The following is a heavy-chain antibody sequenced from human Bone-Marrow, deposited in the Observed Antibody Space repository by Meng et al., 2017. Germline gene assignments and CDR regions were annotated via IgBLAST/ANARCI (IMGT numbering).Heavy chain of an antibody. CDR3: ATGAAAADH. CDR1: GFTFSSYS. D-gene: IGHD6-13*01. CDR2: IKSKTDGATT. V-gene: IGHV3-15*01. Sequence: GESLKISCAASGFTFSSYSMNWVRQAPGKGLEWVGRIKSKTDGATTDYAAPVKGRFTISRDDSKNTLYLQMNSLKTEDTAVYFCATGAAAADHWGQGTLVTVSS. J-gene: IGHJ4*02.